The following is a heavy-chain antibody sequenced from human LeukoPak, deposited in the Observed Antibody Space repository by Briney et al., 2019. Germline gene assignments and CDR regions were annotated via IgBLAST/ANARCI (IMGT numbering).Heavy chain of an antibody. CDR1: GGSFSGYY. V-gene: IGHV4-34*01. J-gene: IGHJ5*02. Sequence: SETLSLTCAVYGGSFSGYYWSWIRQPPGKGLEWIGEINHSGSTNYNPSLKSRVTISVDTSKNQFSLKLSSVTAADTAVYYCARHRYSGYDQGWFDPWGQGTLVTVSS. CDR3: ARHRYSGYDQGWFDP. CDR2: INHSGST. D-gene: IGHD5-12*01.